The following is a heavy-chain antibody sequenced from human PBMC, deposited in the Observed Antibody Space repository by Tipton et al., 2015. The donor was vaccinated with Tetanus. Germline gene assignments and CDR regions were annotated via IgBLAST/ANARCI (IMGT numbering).Heavy chain of an antibody. CDR2: ISGSGGGT. CDR1: GFTFSDYS. D-gene: IGHD3-10*01. J-gene: IGHJ4*02. CDR3: AKDQTLSMVRGTRSFDY. Sequence: SLRLSCVGSGFTFSDYSMNWLRQAPGKGLEWVSGISGSGGGTYYADSVRGRFTISRDNSKNTLYLQMNSLRAEDTAVYYCAKDQTLSMVRGTRSFDYWGQGTLVTVSA. V-gene: IGHV3-23*01.